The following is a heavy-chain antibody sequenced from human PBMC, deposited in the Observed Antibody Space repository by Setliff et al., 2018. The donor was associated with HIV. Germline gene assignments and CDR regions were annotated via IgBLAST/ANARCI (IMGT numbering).Heavy chain of an antibody. V-gene: IGHV3-23*01. D-gene: IGHD6-13*01. CDR2: ISGSGGST. CDR1: GFTFSSYA. J-gene: IGHJ4*02. Sequence: LRLSCAASGFTFSSYAMSWVRQAPGKGLEWVSAISGSGGSTYYADSVKGRFTISRDNSKNTLYLQMNSLRAEDTAVYYCAKDQGYSSSWYDYWGQGTLVTVSS. CDR3: AKDQGYSSSWYDY.